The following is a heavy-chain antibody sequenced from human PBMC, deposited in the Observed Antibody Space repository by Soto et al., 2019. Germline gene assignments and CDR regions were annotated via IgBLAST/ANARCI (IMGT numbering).Heavy chain of an antibody. D-gene: IGHD3-10*01. CDR2: VSYSGKT. CDR1: GGSVTPYY. V-gene: IGHV4-59*02. CDR3: ARQQYTGVTAFDV. J-gene: IGHJ3*01. Sequence: QVQLQESGPGLVKTSDTLSLTCTVSGGSVTPYYWSWIRQSPGAGLEWIGYVSYSGKTGYNPSLKSRVSMSIDTSTNEFALKLTSLTAADAATYYCARQQYTGVTAFDVWGQGTKVAVSS.